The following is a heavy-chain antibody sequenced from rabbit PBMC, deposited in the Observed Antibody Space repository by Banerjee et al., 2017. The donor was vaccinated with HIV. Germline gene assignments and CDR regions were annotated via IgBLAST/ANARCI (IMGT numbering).Heavy chain of an antibody. CDR3: ARRGSDWADDL. J-gene: IGHJ4*01. CDR1: GFSFSNRYV. Sequence: QSLEESGGDLVKPEGSLTLTCTASGFSFSNRYVMCWVRQAPGKGLEWIACINTSSGNTVYASWAKGRFTISKTSSTTMTLQMTSLTAADTATYFCARRGSDWADDLWGPGTLVTVS. V-gene: IGHV1S40*01. D-gene: IGHD4-1*01. CDR2: INTSSGNT.